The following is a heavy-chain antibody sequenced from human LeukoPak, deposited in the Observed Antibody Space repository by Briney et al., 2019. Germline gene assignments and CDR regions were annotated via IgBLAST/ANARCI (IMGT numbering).Heavy chain of an antibody. V-gene: IGHV3-23*01. CDR3: AREVSTATNWFDP. CDR1: GFIFNNYA. CDR2: IAGSGGSI. D-gene: IGHD5-18*01. J-gene: IGHJ5*02. Sequence: PGGSLRLSCAASGFIFNNYAMTWVRQAPGKGLEWVSAIAGSGGSIYYADSVKGRFTSSRDNSKNTLYLQMNSLRAEDTAVYYCAREVSTATNWFDPWGQGTLVTVSS.